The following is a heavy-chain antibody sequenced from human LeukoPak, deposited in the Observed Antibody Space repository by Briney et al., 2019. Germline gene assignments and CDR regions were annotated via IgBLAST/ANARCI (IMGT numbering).Heavy chain of an antibody. CDR2: IWYDGSNK. Sequence: GGSLRLSCAASEFTYSSYGMQRDRQAPGKGLEGVAVIWYDGSNKYYAVSVKGRFTISRDNSKNTLYLQMNSLRGEHTAVYYCAKNEHPYNSGWSFDYGGQGTLVTVPS. CDR1: EFTYSSYG. J-gene: IGHJ4*02. CDR3: AKNEHPYNSGWSFDY. V-gene: IGHV3-33*06. D-gene: IGHD6-19*01.